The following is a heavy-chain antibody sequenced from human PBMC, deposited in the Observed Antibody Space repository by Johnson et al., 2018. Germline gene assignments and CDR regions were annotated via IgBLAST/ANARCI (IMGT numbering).Heavy chain of an antibody. J-gene: IGHJ1*01. CDR3: TRPEGLYSSNSDQYFQH. D-gene: IGHD6-13*01. V-gene: IGHV3-7*01. Sequence: VQLVESGGGLVRPGGSLRLSCAASGFTFTTYWMNWVRQAPGKGLEWVASIKEEGSTKYYVDSVNGRFTISRDNAKNSLYLQLNSLRAEDTAVYYCTRPEGLYSSNSDQYFQHWGQGTLVIVSS. CDR1: GFTFTTYW. CDR2: IKEEGSTK.